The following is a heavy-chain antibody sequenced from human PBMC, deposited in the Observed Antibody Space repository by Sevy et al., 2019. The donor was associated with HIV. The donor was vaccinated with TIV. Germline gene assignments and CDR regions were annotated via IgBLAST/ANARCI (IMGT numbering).Heavy chain of an antibody. J-gene: IGHJ2*01. CDR3: ARKYIEDVTTPNSPSYFDL. CDR2: INHGGNT. CDR1: DGSFNDYY. V-gene: IGHV4-34*01. Sequence: SDTLSLTCAVYDGSFNDYYWTWIRQPPGKRLEWIGEINHGGNTNYNPSLESRVAISVDTSKRQVSLNLNSVTVADTAVYYCARKYIEDVTTPNSPSYFDLWGRGTLVTVSS. D-gene: IGHD1-1*01.